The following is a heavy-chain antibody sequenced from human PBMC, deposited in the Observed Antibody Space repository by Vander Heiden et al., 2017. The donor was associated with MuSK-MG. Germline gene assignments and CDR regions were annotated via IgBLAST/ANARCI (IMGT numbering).Heavy chain of an antibody. D-gene: IGHD6-19*01. CDR2: TSYNGSDR. CDR1: GLTFSRYP. V-gene: IGHV3-30-3*01. Sequence: QVQLVESWGGLVQPGRSLRLSCAASGLTFSRYPVHWVRQAPGKGLEWVASTSYNGSDRYYADPVKGRFTISRDNSKNTLYLQMNSLRAEDTAVYYCARGTLGSSGLDNWGQGTLVTVSS. CDR3: ARGTLGSSGLDN. J-gene: IGHJ4*02.